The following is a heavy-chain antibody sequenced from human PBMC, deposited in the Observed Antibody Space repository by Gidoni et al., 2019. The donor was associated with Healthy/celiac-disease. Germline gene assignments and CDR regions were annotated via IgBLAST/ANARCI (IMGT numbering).Heavy chain of an antibody. CDR1: GFTFSSYA. Sequence: EVQLVESGGGLVQPGGSLRLSCSASGFTFSSYAMHWVRQAPGKGLEYVSAISSNGGSTYYADSVKGRFTISRDNSKNTLYLQMSSLRAEDTAVYYCVNRYGDYPGYFDYWGQGTLVTVSS. V-gene: IGHV3-64D*06. D-gene: IGHD4-17*01. CDR3: VNRYGDYPGYFDY. J-gene: IGHJ4*02. CDR2: ISSNGGST.